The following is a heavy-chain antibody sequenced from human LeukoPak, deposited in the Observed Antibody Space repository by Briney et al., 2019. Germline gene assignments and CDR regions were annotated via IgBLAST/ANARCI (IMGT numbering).Heavy chain of an antibody. CDR1: GFTFDDCA. Sequence: GGSLRLSCAASGFTFDDCAMHWVRQAPGRGLEWVSDIIDSGYSTNYADSVKGRFTISRDNSKNTLFLQMNSLRADDTAVYYCAKHRIFTREFDYWGQGTLVTVSS. CDR3: AKHRIFTREFDY. CDR2: IIDSGYST. J-gene: IGHJ4*02. D-gene: IGHD2/OR15-2a*01. V-gene: IGHV3-23*01.